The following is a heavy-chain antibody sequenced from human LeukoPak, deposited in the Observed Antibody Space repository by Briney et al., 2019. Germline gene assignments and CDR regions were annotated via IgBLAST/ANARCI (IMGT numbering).Heavy chain of an antibody. CDR3: ARVACKTSCSNGVYLDY. V-gene: IGHV3-30*01. CDR1: GFTFSIYE. CDR2: LSYDGSDN. Sequence: PGRSLRLSCAASGFTFSIYEMHWVRQAPGKGLEWVALLSYDGSDNYYADSVKGRFTISRDNSKNTLYLQMTSLRAEDTAVYYCARVACKTSCSNGVYLDYWGQGTLVNVSS. J-gene: IGHJ4*02. D-gene: IGHD2-2*01.